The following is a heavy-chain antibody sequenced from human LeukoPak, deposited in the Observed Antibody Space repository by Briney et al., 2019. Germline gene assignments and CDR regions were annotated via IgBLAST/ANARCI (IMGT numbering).Heavy chain of an antibody. CDR3: ARDLVGGTWASGY. D-gene: IGHD1-14*01. V-gene: IGHV1-2*02. CDR2: INPNNGGT. CDR1: GFTFTGYY. J-gene: IGHJ4*02. Sequence: ASVKASCKASGFTFTGYYMHWVRQAPGQGLEWMGWINPNNGGTNYAQTFQDRVTMTRDTSISTAYMELSRLTSDDTAVYYCARDLVGGTWASGYWGQGTLVTVSS.